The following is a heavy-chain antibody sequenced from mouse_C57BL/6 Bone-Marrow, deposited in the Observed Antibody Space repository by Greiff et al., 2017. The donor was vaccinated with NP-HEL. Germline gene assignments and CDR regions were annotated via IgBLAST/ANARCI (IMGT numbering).Heavy chain of an antibody. D-gene: IGHD2-2*01. CDR2: FYPGSGSI. Sequence: QVQLQQSGAELVKPGASVTLSCTASGYTFTEYTIHWVKQRSGQGLEWIGWFYPGSGSIKYNEKFKDKATLTADKSSSTVYMELSRLTSDDSAVYYCARHDESLSGYNDYFDYWGQGTTPTVSS. CDR3: ARHDESLSGYNDYFDY. CDR1: GYTFTEYT. J-gene: IGHJ2*01. V-gene: IGHV1-62-2*01.